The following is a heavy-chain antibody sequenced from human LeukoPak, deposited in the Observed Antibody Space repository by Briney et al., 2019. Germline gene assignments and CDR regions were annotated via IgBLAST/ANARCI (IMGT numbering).Heavy chain of an antibody. V-gene: IGHV3-48*03. J-gene: IGHJ6*02. CDR2: ISSSGSTI. CDR3: AREPCSSARGHYYGMDV. D-gene: IGHD6-19*01. Sequence: GGSLRLSCAASGFTFSSYEMNWVRQAPGKGLEWVSYISSSGSTIYYADSVKGRFTISRDNAKNSLYLQMNSLRAEDTAVYYCAREPCSSARGHYYGMDVWGQGTTVTVSS. CDR1: GFTFSSYE.